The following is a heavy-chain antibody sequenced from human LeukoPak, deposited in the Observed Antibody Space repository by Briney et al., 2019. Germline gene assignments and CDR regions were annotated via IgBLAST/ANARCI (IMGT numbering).Heavy chain of an antibody. D-gene: IGHD2-15*01. CDR3: ARGRLGGSYLGTSFDY. J-gene: IGHJ4*02. V-gene: IGHV1-8*01. CDR1: GYTFTSYD. Sequence: ASVKVSCKVSGYTFTSYDIDWVRQATGQGLEWMGWMNPNSGNTGYAQKFQGRVTMTRNTSISTAYMELSSLRSEDTAVYYCARGRLGGSYLGTSFDYWGQGTLVTVSS. CDR2: MNPNSGNT.